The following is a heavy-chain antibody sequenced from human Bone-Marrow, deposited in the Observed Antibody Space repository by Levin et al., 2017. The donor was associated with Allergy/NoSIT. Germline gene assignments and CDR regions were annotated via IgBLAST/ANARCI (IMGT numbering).Heavy chain of an antibody. CDR3: ARALWKGFCRWTTCNCNWFDP. CDR2: IDNSGTII. V-gene: IGHV3-11*01. J-gene: IGHJ5*02. D-gene: IGHD2-15*01. CDR1: GFNFSDYY. Sequence: NPGGSLRLSCAASGFNFSDYYMSWIRQAPGKGLEWVSYIDNSGTIIYYADSVKGRFTISRDNAKNLLYLQMNSLRADDTAFYYCARALWKGFCRWTTCNCNWFDPWGQGTLVTVSS.